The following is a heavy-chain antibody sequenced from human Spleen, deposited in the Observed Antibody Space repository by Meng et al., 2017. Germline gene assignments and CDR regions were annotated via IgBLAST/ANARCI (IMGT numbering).Heavy chain of an antibody. Sequence: VQRPQVGAGLWNPSETLSLTCVVTGGAFSDSYWSWIRQPPRKWLEWIGEINHSGSTNYNPSLESRATISVDTSQNNLSLKLSSVTAADSAVYYCARGPTTMAHDFDYWGQGTLVTVSS. CDR1: GGAFSDSY. V-gene: IGHV4-34*01. J-gene: IGHJ4*02. D-gene: IGHD4-11*01. CDR2: INHSGST. CDR3: ARGPTTMAHDFDY.